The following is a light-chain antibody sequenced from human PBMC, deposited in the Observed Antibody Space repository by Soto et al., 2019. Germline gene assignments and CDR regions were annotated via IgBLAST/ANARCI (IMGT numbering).Light chain of an antibody. CDR2: EVS. CDR1: SSDVCGYNY. V-gene: IGLV2-8*01. CDR3: SSYAGSNNNYV. Sequence: QSALTQPPSASGSPGQSVTISCTGTSSDVCGYNYVSWYQQHPGKAPKLMIYEVSKRPSGVPDRFSGSKSGNTASLTVSGLQAEDEADYYCSSYAGSNNNYVFGTGTKLTVL. J-gene: IGLJ1*01.